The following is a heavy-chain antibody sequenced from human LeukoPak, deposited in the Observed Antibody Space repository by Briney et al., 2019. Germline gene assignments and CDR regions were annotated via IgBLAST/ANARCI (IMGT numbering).Heavy chain of an antibody. J-gene: IGHJ5*01. CDR1: GFTFSSYA. CDR3: AKSAMIRGVIGGNWFDS. V-gene: IGHV3-30*02. Sequence: PGGSLRLSRAASGFTFSSYAMHWVRQAPGKGLEWVTFIQYDGSTKYYADSVRGRFTISRDNSKNTLYLQMNSLRAEDTAVYYCAKSAMIRGVIGGNWFDSGGQGTLVTVSS. D-gene: IGHD3-10*01. CDR2: IQYDGSTK.